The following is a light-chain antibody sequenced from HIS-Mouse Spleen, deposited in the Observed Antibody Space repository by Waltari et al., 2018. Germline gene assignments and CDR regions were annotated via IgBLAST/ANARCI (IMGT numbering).Light chain of an antibody. J-gene: IGKJ4*01. CDR3: QQYDNLLLT. V-gene: IGKV1-33*01. Sequence: DIQMTQSPSSLSASVGDRVTITCQASQDISNYLNWYQQKPGKAPKLLIYDASNLETGVPSRFSGSGSGTDFTFTISSLQPEDIATYYCQQYDNLLLTFGG. CDR1: QDISNY. CDR2: DAS.